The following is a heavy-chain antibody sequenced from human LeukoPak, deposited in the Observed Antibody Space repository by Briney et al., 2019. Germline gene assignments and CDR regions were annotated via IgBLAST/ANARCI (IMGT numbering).Heavy chain of an antibody. J-gene: IGHJ4*02. V-gene: IGHV3-30*03. Sequence: GGSLRLSCAASGFTFSSYGMHWVRQAPGKGLEWVALISFDGSNKFYADSVKGRFTISRDNSKNTLYLQMNSLRPEDTAVYYCARDRGYFDNWGQGTLLTVSS. CDR1: GFTFSSYG. CDR2: ISFDGSNK. CDR3: ARDRGYFDN.